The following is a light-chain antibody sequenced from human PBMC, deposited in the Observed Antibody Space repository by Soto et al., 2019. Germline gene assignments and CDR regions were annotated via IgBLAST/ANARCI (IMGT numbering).Light chain of an antibody. Sequence: ERVMTQSHATLSVSPGERATLSCRASQSVSRNLAWYQQKPGQAPRLLIYDASSRATGIPDRFSGSGSGTDFTLTISRLEPEDFAVYYCQQYGSSSWTFGQGTKVDIK. CDR2: DAS. V-gene: IGKV3-20*01. J-gene: IGKJ1*01. CDR1: QSVSRN. CDR3: QQYGSSSWT.